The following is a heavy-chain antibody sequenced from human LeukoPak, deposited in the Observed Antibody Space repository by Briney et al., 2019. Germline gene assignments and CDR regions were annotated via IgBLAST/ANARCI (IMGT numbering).Heavy chain of an antibody. V-gene: IGHV3-53*01. D-gene: IGHD4/OR15-4a*01. CDR2: IYSGST. CDR1: GFTVSSNS. Sequence: GGSLRLSCTVSGFTVSSNSMSWVRQAPGKGLEWVSVIYSGSTHYSDSVKGRFTISRDNSKNTLYLQMNSLRAEDTAVYYCARRAGAYSHPYDYWGQGTLVTVSS. CDR3: ARRAGAYSHPYDY. J-gene: IGHJ4*02.